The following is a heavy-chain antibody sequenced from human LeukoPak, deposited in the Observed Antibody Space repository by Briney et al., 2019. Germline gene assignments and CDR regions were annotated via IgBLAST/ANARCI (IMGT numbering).Heavy chain of an antibody. CDR1: GFIFSNYW. D-gene: IGHD3-10*01. J-gene: IGHJ4*02. CDR3: ARDGEMPFDY. V-gene: IGHV3-7*03. Sequence: GGSLRLSCAASGFIFSNYWMSWVRQAPGKGLEWVANIKQDGSEKYYVDSVKGRFTISRDNAKHSLYLQMNSLRAEDAAVYYCARDGEMPFDYWGQGTLVTVSS. CDR2: IKQDGSEK.